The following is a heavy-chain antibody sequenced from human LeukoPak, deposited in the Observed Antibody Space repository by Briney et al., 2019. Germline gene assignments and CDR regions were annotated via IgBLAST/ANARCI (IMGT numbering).Heavy chain of an antibody. Sequence: SETLSLTCAVYGGSFSGYYWSWIRQPPGKGLEWIGEINHSGSTNYNPSLKSRVTISVDTSKNQFSLKLSSVTAVDTAVYYCARGRVVGATFDYWGQGTLVTVSS. D-gene: IGHD1-26*01. J-gene: IGHJ4*02. CDR1: GGSFSGYY. CDR3: ARGRVVGATFDY. CDR2: INHSGST. V-gene: IGHV4-34*01.